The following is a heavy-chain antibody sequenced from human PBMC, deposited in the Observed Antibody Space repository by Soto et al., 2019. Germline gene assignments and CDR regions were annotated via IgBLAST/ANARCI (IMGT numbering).Heavy chain of an antibody. CDR2: TYFRSKWYN. V-gene: IGHV6-1*01. Sequence: SQTLSLTCAISGDSVSSNTASWNWIRQSPSRGLEWLGRTYFRSKWYNDYAVSVKSRIIINPDTSNNQFSLQLNSVTPDDTAVYFCAKGDNLGPKTGYAFDPWGQGIMVTVSS. CDR1: GDSVSSNTAS. J-gene: IGHJ5*02. CDR3: AKGDNLGPKTGYAFDP. D-gene: IGHD5-12*01.